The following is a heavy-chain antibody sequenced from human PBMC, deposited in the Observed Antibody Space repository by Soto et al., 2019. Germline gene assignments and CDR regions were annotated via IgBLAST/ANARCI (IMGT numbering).Heavy chain of an antibody. J-gene: IGHJ4*02. CDR2: IIPILGIA. CDR3: ASHPKSLAFDY. Sequence: QVQLVQSGAEVKKPGSSVKVSCKASGGTFSSYTISWVRQAPGQGLEWMGRIIPILGIANYAQKFQGRVTITADKSTGTAYMELSSLRSEDTAVYYCASHPKSLAFDYWGQGTLVTVSS. CDR1: GGTFSSYT. V-gene: IGHV1-69*02.